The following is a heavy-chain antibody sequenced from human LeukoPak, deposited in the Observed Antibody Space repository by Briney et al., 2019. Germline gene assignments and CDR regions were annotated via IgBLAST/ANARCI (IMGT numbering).Heavy chain of an antibody. J-gene: IGHJ4*02. Sequence: PGGSLRLSCEASGFTFSSYAMSWVRQAPGKGLDWFSVISGSGGSTKYADSVKGRFTISRDNSKNTLYLQMNGLRADDTAVYYCAKHTRAYYYDSGNVYFDYWGQGTLVTVSS. CDR3: AKHTRAYYYDSGNVYFDY. D-gene: IGHD3-10*01. V-gene: IGHV3-23*01. CDR1: GFTFSSYA. CDR2: ISGSGGST.